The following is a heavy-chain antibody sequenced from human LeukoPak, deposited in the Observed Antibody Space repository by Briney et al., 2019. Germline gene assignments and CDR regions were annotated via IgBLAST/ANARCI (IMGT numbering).Heavy chain of an antibody. V-gene: IGHV4-59*11. CDR3: AGTEVRVTRLGVEQPGYYLDV. D-gene: IGHD1/OR15-1a*01. CDR2: ARYTGDT. J-gene: IGHJ6*03. CDR1: ASSGSIGRHF. Sequence: SETLSLTCTISASSGSIGRHFWAWIRQPPGRGLEWLGYARYTGDTIGGHSLNSRLTMSVDMSKKEFTLRLSSVTAADTAVYFCAGTEVRVTRLGVEQPGYYLDVWGKGTTVTVSS.